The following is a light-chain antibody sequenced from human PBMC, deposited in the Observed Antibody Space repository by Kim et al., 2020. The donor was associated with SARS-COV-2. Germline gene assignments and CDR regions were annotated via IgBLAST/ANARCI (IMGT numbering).Light chain of an antibody. CDR3: QVWDSSGDHPV. V-gene: IGLV3-21*04. Sequence: PGRTASIACGGNNIGGKTLHWYQQRAGQAPVLVIYYDSDRPSGIPERFAGSSSGNTATLTISRVEAGDETDYYCQVWDSSGDHPVFGGGTQLTVL. J-gene: IGLJ3*02. CDR1: NIGGKT. CDR2: YDS.